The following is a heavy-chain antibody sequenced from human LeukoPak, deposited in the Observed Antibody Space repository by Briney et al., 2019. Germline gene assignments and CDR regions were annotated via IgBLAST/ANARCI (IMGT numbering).Heavy chain of an antibody. CDR3: AKRSPYYYMDV. CDR2: IIGSGSST. CDR1: GFTFSSYA. V-gene: IGHV3-23*01. J-gene: IGHJ6*03. Sequence: GGSLRLSCAASGFTFSSYAMSWVRQAPGKGLEWVSTIIGSGSSTFYPDSVKGRFSISRDNSKNTLYLQMNSLRAEDTAVYYCAKRSPYYYMDVWGKGTTVIVSS.